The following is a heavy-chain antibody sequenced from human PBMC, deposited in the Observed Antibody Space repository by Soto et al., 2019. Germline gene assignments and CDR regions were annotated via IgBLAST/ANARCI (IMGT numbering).Heavy chain of an antibody. D-gene: IGHD3-22*01. CDR1: GGSFSGYY. V-gene: IGHV4-34*01. J-gene: IGHJ4*02. CDR2: INHSGST. Sequence: SETLSLTCAVYGGSFSGYYWSWIRQPPGKGLEWIGEINHSGSTNYNPSLKSRVTISVDTSKNQFSLKLSSVTAADTAVYYCATTSGDYYYDPFFDYWGQGTLVTVS. CDR3: ATTSGDYYYDPFFDY.